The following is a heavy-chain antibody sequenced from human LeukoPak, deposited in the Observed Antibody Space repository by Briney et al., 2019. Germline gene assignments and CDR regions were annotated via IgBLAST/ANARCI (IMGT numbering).Heavy chain of an antibody. CDR1: GFTFSSYA. D-gene: IGHD3-3*01. CDR2: ISYDGSNK. Sequence: GGSLRLSCAASGFTFSSYAMHWVRQAPGKGPEWVAVISYDGSNKYYADSVKGRFAISRDNSKNTLYLQMNSLRAEDTAVYYCAKGDEWSDFDYWGQGTLVTVSS. J-gene: IGHJ4*02. CDR3: AKGDEWSDFDY. V-gene: IGHV3-30*09.